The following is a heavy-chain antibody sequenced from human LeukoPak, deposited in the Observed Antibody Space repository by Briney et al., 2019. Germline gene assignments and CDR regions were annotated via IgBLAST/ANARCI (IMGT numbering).Heavy chain of an antibody. CDR1: GFTFSSYS. CDR3: AKRGHQNYLNWFDP. D-gene: IGHD1-7*01. J-gene: IGHJ5*02. CDR2: ISSSSSYI. Sequence: GGSLRLSCAASGFTFSSYSMNWVRQAPGKGLEWVSSISSSSSYIYYADSVKGRFTISRDNAKNSLYLQMNSLRAEDTAVYYCAKRGHQNYLNWFDPWGQGTLVTVSS. V-gene: IGHV3-21*01.